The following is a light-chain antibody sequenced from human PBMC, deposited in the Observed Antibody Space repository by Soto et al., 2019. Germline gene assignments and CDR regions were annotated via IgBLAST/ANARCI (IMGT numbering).Light chain of an antibody. Sequence: IQIAXXPXPXSSXXXYRLTXXXRASQSISSYLNWYQQKPGKAPKLLIYAASSLQSGVPSRFSGSGSGTDFTLTISSLQPEDFATYYCQQSYSTPLTFGGGTKWIS. J-gene: IGKJ4*01. CDR2: AAS. CDR1: QSISSY. V-gene: IGKV1-39*01. CDR3: QQSYSTPLT.